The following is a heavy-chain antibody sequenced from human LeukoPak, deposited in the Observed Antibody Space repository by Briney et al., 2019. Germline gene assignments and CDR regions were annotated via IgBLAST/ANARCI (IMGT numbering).Heavy chain of an antibody. CDR2: IHYGGNT. Sequence: SETLSLTCSVFGGSITNYYWSWIRHPPGKGLEWIGYIHYGGNTDYNPSFKTRVTISVDTTNNQFSLKLSSVTAADTAVYFCARRGTGYPYYFDYWGQGTLVTVSS. V-gene: IGHV4-59*01. CDR3: ARRGTGYPYYFDY. D-gene: IGHD3/OR15-3a*01. CDR1: GGSITNYY. J-gene: IGHJ4*02.